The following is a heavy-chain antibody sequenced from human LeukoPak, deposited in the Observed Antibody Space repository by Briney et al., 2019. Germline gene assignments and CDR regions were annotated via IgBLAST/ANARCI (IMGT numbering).Heavy chain of an antibody. CDR3: CADTVRPLAQIDK. CDR2: INSKADGETT. Sequence: GGSLRLSCVASAFSFSTSWMSWVRQAPGKGLEWVGRINSKADGETTDYVAPVNGRFIISRDDSTSTLYLHMMSLKTEDTAVYFCCADTVRPLAQIDKWGQGTLVTVSS. J-gene: IGHJ4*02. CDR1: AFSFSTSW. V-gene: IGHV3-15*01. D-gene: IGHD4-11*01.